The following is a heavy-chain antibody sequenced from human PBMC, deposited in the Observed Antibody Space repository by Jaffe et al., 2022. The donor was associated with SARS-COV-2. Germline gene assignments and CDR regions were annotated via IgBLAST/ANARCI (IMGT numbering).Heavy chain of an antibody. D-gene: IGHD3-3*01. Sequence: QLQLQESGPGLVKPSETLSLTCTVSGGSISSSSYYWGWIRQPPGKGLEWIGSIYYSGSTYYNPSLKSRVTISVDTSKNQFSLKLSSVTAADTAVYYCARTTYDFWSGYRYYGMDVWGQGTTVTVSS. CDR2: IYYSGST. J-gene: IGHJ6*02. CDR3: ARTTYDFWSGYRYYGMDV. V-gene: IGHV4-39*01. CDR1: GGSISSSSYY.